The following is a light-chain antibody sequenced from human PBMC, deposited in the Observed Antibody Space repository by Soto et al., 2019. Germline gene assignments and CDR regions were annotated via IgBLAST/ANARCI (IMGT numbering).Light chain of an antibody. J-gene: IGKJ4*01. CDR1: QSVRSY. CDR2: ASS. V-gene: IGKV1-39*01. CDR3: QQSYTSPLT. Sequence: DIQMTQSPSSVSASVGDRVTIACRAGQSVRSYLNWYQQKPGKAPNLLIYASSTLQSGVPSRFSGRGSGTDFTLPISSLQPKDFATYYCQQSYTSPLTFGGLTKVEIK.